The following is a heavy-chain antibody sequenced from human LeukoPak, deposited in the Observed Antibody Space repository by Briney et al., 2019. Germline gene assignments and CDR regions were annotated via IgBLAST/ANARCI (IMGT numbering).Heavy chain of an antibody. V-gene: IGHV4-34*01. J-gene: IGHJ3*02. CDR1: GGSFSGYY. CDR3: ARDTTLTTVTTSAFDI. Sequence: SETLSLTCAVYGGSFSGYYWSWIRQPPGKGLEWIGEINHSGSTNYNPSLKSRVTISVDTSKNQFSLKLSSVTAADTAVYYCARDTTLTTVTTSAFDIWGQGTMVTVSS. CDR2: INHSGST. D-gene: IGHD4-17*01.